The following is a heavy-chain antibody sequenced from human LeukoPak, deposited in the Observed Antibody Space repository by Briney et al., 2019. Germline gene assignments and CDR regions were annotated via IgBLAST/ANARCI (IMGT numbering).Heavy chain of an antibody. J-gene: IGHJ4*02. CDR1: GFTFSSYA. V-gene: IGHV3-23*01. D-gene: IGHD3-10*01. CDR3: AKVGITMVRGVINDIDY. Sequence: PGGSLRLSCAASGFTFSSYAMSWVRQAQGKGLEWVSAISGSGGSTYYADSVKGRFTISRDNSKNTLYLQMNSLRAEDTAVYYCAKVGITMVRGVINDIDYWGQGTLVTVSS. CDR2: ISGSGGST.